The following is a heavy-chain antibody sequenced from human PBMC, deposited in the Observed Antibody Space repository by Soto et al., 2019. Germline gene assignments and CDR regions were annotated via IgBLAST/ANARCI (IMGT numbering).Heavy chain of an antibody. CDR1: GYTFNSYA. D-gene: IGHD3-10*01. Sequence: ASVKVSCKASGYTFNSYAMHWVRQAPGQRLEWMGWINAANGNTKYSQKFQGRVTITRDTSANTAYMELSSLRSEDTAVYYCARDYTMVWGVLSYTDVWGKGTTVTVSS. CDR3: ARDYTMVWGVLSYTDV. J-gene: IGHJ6*03. V-gene: IGHV1-3*01. CDR2: INAANGNT.